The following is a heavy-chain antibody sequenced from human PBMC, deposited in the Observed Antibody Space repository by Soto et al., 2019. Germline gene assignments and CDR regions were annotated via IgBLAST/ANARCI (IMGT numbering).Heavy chain of an antibody. CDR2: MNPNSGNT. V-gene: IGHV1-8*01. J-gene: IGHJ6*03. CDR3: ARDKKTYYDFWSGYYSYYMDV. D-gene: IGHD3-3*01. Sequence: SVKVSCKASGFTFTSYSINWVRQATGQGLEWMGWMNPNSGNTGYAQKFQGRVTMTRNTSISTAYMELSSLRSEDTAVYYCARDKKTYYDFWSGYYSYYMDVWGKGTTVTVSS. CDR1: GFTFTSYS.